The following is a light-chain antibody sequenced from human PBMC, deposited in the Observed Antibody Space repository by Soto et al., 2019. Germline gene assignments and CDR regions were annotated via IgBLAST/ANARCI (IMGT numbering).Light chain of an antibody. V-gene: IGLV1-51*01. CDR1: SSNIGNNY. CDR3: GSWDSSLSAYV. Sequence: QSVLTQPPSVSAAPGQKVTISCSGSSSNIGNNYVSWYQQLPGTAPKLLIYDNDKRPSGIPDRFSGSESGTSATLGITGLQTGHEADFYCGSWDSSLSAYVFGTGTKLTVL. J-gene: IGLJ1*01. CDR2: DND.